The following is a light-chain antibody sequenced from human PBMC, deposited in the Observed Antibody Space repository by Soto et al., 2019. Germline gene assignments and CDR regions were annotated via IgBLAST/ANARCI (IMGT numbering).Light chain of an antibody. CDR1: QSINSN. CDR2: DAS. V-gene: IGKV3-15*01. J-gene: IGKJ4*01. CDR3: QQYNNWPLG. Sequence: EIMMTQSPATLSVSPGERATLSCRASQSINSNLAWYHQKPGQAPSLLIYDASTRATGIPARFSGRGSGTEFTLTISSLQSEDFAVYYCQQYNNWPLGFGGGTKVEIK.